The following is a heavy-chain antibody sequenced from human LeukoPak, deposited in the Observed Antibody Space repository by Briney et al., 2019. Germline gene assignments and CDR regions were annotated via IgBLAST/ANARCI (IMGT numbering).Heavy chain of an antibody. J-gene: IGHJ4*02. D-gene: IGHD3-16*01. V-gene: IGHV4-30-2*06. CDR2: SYHSGST. CDR3: ARGGQLRYNDYVLDS. Sequence: SQTLSLTCAVSGAALSSGGYSWTWIRQSPGKGLEWIGFSYHSGSTYYSPSLKSRVTISVDLSKNQFSLKLSSATAADTAVYYCARGGQLRYNDYVLDSWGQGTLVTVSS. CDR1: GAALSSGGYS.